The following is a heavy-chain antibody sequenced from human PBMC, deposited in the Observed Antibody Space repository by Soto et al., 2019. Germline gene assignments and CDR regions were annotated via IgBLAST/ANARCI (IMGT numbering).Heavy chain of an antibody. D-gene: IGHD3-22*01. CDR2: IIPIFGTA. V-gene: IGHV1-69*01. CDR1: GASFSSYA. CDR3: ARVQSRRAWYYENGSGYYYFDY. J-gene: IGHJ4*02. Sequence: VTVSHMASGASFSSYAIIWVRQAPRQGLEWMGGIIPIFGTANYAQKFQGRVTITADESTSTAYMELSSLRSEDTAVYYCARVQSRRAWYYENGSGYYYFDYWGQGIPVTVSS.